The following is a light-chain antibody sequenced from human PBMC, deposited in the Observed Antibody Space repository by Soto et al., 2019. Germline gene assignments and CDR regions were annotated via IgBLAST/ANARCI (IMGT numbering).Light chain of an antibody. V-gene: IGKV3-20*01. CDR2: GPS. J-gene: IGKJ1*01. CDR3: QQYETSPWT. Sequence: EIVLTQSPGTLSLSPGERATLSCRASQSVSSSYLAWYQQKPGQAPRLVIYGPSTRATGIPDRFSGSGSGTDFTLTINSLEPEDFAVYYCQQYETSPWTFGQGTKVDIK. CDR1: QSVSSSY.